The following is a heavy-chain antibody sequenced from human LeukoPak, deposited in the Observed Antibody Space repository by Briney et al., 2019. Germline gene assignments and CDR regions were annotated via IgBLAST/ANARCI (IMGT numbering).Heavy chain of an antibody. J-gene: IGHJ4*02. D-gene: IGHD3-10*01. Sequence: PGGSLRLSCAASGFTFSSYAMSWVRQAPGKGLEWASAISGSGGSTYYADSVKGRFTISRDNSKNTLYLQMNSLRAEDTAVYYCAKDPGAMVRGVLHYWGQGTLVTVSS. CDR1: GFTFSSYA. CDR2: ISGSGGST. CDR3: AKDPGAMVRGVLHY. V-gene: IGHV3-23*01.